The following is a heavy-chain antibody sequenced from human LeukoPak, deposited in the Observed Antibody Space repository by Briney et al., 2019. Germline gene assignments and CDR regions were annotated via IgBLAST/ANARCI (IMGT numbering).Heavy chain of an antibody. V-gene: IGHV4-39*01. Sequence: SETLSLTRTVSGGSISSRSYYWDWIRQPPGKGLEWIGSIYYRGTTYYSPPLKSRVTISVDTSKNQFSLRLSSVTAADTAVYYCARTIGDYVPYFDYWGQGTLVTVSS. D-gene: IGHD4-17*01. CDR3: ARTIGDYVPYFDY. CDR2: IYYRGTT. J-gene: IGHJ4*02. CDR1: GGSISSRSYY.